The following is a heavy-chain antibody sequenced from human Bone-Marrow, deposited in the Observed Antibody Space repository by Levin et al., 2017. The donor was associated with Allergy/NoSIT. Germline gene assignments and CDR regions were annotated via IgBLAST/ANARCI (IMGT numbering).Heavy chain of an antibody. Sequence: WASVKVSCEASGYTFTAYYMHWVRQAPGQGLEWMGRINPNTAVTDYAQKFQGRVTMTRDTSISTAYMELSSLRSDDTAMYYCARIGGNHNYDYWGQGTLVTVSS. CDR3: ARIGGNHNYDY. CDR2: INPNTAVT. V-gene: IGHV1-2*06. CDR1: GYTFTAYY. D-gene: IGHD1-14*01. J-gene: IGHJ4*02.